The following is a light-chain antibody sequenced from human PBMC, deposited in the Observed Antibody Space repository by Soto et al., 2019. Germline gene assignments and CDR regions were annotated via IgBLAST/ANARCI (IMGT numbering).Light chain of an antibody. V-gene: IGKV3-20*01. J-gene: IGKJ4*01. CDR2: DAS. CDR1: QSVSRSY. CDR3: QQYGSSPLT. Sequence: EIVLTQSPGTLSLSPGERAPLSCRASQSVSRSYLAWYQQKPGQAPRLLIYDASSRATGIPDRFSGSGSGTDFTLTISRLEPEDFAVYYCQQYGSSPLTFGGGTKVEIK.